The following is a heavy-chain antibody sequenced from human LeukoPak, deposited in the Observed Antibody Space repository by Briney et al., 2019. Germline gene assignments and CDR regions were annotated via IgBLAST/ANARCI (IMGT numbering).Heavy chain of an antibody. Sequence: GGSLRLSCAASGFAFSSYAMSWVRQAPGKGLEWVSVISGSGGSTYYVDSVKGRFTISRDNSKNTLYLQMNSLRAEDTAVYYCANQKWPQLRFDYWGQGTLVTVSS. CDR1: GFAFSSYA. CDR3: ANQKWPQLRFDY. J-gene: IGHJ4*02. CDR2: ISGSGGST. V-gene: IGHV3-23*01. D-gene: IGHD5-24*01.